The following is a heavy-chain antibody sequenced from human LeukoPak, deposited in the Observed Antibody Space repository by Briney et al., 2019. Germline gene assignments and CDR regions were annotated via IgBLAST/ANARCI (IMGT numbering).Heavy chain of an antibody. D-gene: IGHD5-18*01. CDR2: INHSGST. CDR1: GGSLSGYY. Sequence: SETLSLTCAVYGGSLSGYYWSWIRQPPGKGLEWIGEINHSGSTNYNPSLKSRVTISVDTSKNQFSLKLSSVTAADTAVHYCARVRTGGYSYGYHPNWFDPWGQGTLVTVSS. J-gene: IGHJ5*02. V-gene: IGHV4-34*01. CDR3: ARVRTGGYSYGYHPNWFDP.